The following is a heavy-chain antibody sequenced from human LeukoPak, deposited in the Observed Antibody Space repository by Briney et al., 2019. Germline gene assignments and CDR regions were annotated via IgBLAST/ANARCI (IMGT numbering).Heavy chain of an antibody. CDR3: AREGVVVPAARH. Sequence: ASVKVSCKASGGTFSSYAISWVRQAPGQGLEWMGGIIPIFGTANYAQKFQGSVTITADESTSTAYMELSSLRSEDTAVYYCAREGVVVPAARHWGQGTLVTVSS. CDR1: GGTFSSYA. J-gene: IGHJ1*01. D-gene: IGHD2-2*01. V-gene: IGHV1-69*01. CDR2: IIPIFGTA.